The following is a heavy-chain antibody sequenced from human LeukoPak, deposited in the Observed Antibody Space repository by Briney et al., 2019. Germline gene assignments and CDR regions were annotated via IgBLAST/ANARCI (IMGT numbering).Heavy chain of an antibody. CDR1: GFTFSSYW. V-gene: IGHV3-7*01. CDR3: VKGVVVIITAPFDY. D-gene: IGHD3-22*01. Sequence: GGSLRLSCAASGFTFSSYWMTWVRQAPGKGLEWVANIKQDGSEAYYADSVKGRFTISRDNSKNTLYLQMNSLRAEDTAVYYCVKGVVVIITAPFDYWGQGTLVTVSS. CDR2: IKQDGSEA. J-gene: IGHJ4*02.